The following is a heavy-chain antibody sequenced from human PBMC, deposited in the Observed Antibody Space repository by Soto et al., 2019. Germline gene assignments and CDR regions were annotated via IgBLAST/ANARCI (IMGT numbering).Heavy chain of an antibody. V-gene: IGHV3-23*01. J-gene: IGHJ2*01. CDR2: ISESGHHT. CDR1: GFPSSTYA. D-gene: IGHD3-16*02. Sequence: DVQLLESGGGLVEPGGSLTLSCAASGFPSSTYALNWVRQAPGKGPEWVSTISESGHHTHYADSVKGRFTISRDKSKNTLSLQMNSLRVDDTAIYYCTKSDGCGGGACYTGTYYYFDVWGRGTLVTGSS. CDR3: TKSDGCGGGACYTGTYYYFDV.